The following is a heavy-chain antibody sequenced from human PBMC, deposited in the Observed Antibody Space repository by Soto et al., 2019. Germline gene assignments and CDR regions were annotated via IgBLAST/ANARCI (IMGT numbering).Heavy chain of an antibody. V-gene: IGHV1-69*13. Sequence: AVNVSCKGSGCTFRRYASSGVRQAPGQGLEWMGGIIPIFGTANYAQKFQGRVTITADESTSTAYMELSSLRSEDTAVYYCARGPPLFGPRNPVLGMDVWGQGTTVTVSS. CDR2: IIPIFGTA. CDR1: GCTFRRYA. CDR3: ARGPPLFGPRNPVLGMDV. D-gene: IGHD3-10*01. J-gene: IGHJ6*02.